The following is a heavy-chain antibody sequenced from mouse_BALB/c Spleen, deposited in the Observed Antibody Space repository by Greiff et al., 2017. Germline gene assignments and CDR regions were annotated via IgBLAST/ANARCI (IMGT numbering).Heavy chain of an antibody. Sequence: VQLQQSGPVLARPGASVKMSCKASGYSFTSYWMHWVKQRPGQGLEWIGAIYPGNSDTSYNQKFKGKAKLTAVTSASTAYMELSSLTNEDSAVYYCTRRNGYYGAMDYWGQGTSVTVSS. D-gene: IGHD2-3*01. V-gene: IGHV1-5*01. J-gene: IGHJ4*01. CDR3: TRRNGYYGAMDY. CDR2: IYPGNSDT. CDR1: GYSFTSYW.